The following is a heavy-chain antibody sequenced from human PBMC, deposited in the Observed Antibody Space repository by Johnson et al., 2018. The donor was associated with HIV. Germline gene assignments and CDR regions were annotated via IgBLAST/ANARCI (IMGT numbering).Heavy chain of an antibody. J-gene: IGHJ3*01. CDR1: GLTLSNHW. V-gene: IGHV3-7*05. D-gene: IGHD1-26*01. CDR2: VNQDGSAK. CDR3: VTADRGSA. Sequence: VQLVESGGGLVQPGGSLRLSCAASGLTLSNHWMSWVRQAPGKGLEYVANVNQDGSAKFYVDSVKGRFTISRDNAKNSLYLQMNSLRDEDTAVYYCVTADRGSAWGQGTTVTVSS.